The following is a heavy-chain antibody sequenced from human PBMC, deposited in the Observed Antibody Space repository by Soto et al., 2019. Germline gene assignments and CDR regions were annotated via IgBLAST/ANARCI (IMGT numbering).Heavy chain of an antibody. J-gene: IGHJ4*02. CDR1: GGSSSINTYY. D-gene: IGHD1-20*01. Sequence: PSETLTLTRTVSGGSSSINTYYGGWISQPPGKGLEWIGSIYYGGTSYYNSSLKSRVTLSVDTSKNQLSLKLTSVTAAETALYYFALGRGYNWNDYYFDYWGQGILVTVSS. CDR2: IYYGGTS. CDR3: ALGRGYNWNDYYFDY. V-gene: IGHV4-39*01.